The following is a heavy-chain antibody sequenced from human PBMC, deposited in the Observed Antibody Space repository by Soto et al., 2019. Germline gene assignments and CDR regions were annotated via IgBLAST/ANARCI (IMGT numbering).Heavy chain of an antibody. Sequence: GGSLRLSCAASGFTFSTYWMTWVRQAPGKGLEWVANINQDGSEMFYLDSVKGRFTVSRDNARNSLYLQMNSLRAEDTAVYYCARRDRGYYCMDVWGHGTTVTVSS. CDR2: INQDGSEM. CDR3: ARRDRGYYCMDV. D-gene: IGHD2-21*01. CDR1: GFTFSTYW. V-gene: IGHV3-7*01. J-gene: IGHJ6*02.